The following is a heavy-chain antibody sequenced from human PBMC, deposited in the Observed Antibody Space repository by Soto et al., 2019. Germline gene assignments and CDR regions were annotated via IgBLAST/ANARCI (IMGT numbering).Heavy chain of an antibody. CDR2: IYWDDDK. J-gene: IGHJ4*02. CDR3: AHRGTDYCSSTRCYLVFDY. CDR1: GFSLSTSGVG. D-gene: IGHD2-2*01. Sequence: QITLKESGPTLVKPTQTLTLTCTFSGFSLSTSGVGVGWIRQPPGKALEWLALIYWDDDKRYSPSLKSRLTITKETSKNQVVLTMTSMDPVDTATYYCAHRGTDYCSSTRCYLVFDYWGQGTLVTVSS. V-gene: IGHV2-5*02.